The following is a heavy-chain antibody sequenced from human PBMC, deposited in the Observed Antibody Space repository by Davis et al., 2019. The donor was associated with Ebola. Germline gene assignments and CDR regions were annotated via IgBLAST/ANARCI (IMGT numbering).Heavy chain of an antibody. D-gene: IGHD4/OR15-4a*01. CDR3: AKAGLTPFDY. V-gene: IGHV3-23*01. J-gene: IGHJ4*02. CDR2: ISGSGGST. Sequence: GESLKISCAASGFTFSSYAMSWVRQAPGKGLEWVSAISGSGGSTYYADSVKGRFTISRDNSKNTLYLQMNSLRAEDTAVYYCAKAGLTPFDYWGQGTLVTVSS. CDR1: GFTFSSYA.